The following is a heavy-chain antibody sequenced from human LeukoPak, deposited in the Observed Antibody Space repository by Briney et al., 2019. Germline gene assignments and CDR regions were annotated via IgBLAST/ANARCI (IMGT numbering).Heavy chain of an antibody. J-gene: IGHJ5*02. D-gene: IGHD1-26*01. CDR3: AKDNPRVVGDTATFDP. Sequence: ASVKVSCKASGYTFSSYAVSWVRQAPGQGLEWMGWMSTSNGNTNYAQKLQGRVTMTTDTSTSTAYMEPRSLRSDDTAVCYCAKDNPRVVGDTATFDPWGQGTLVTVSS. CDR2: MSTSNGNT. CDR1: GYTFSSYA. V-gene: IGHV1-18*01.